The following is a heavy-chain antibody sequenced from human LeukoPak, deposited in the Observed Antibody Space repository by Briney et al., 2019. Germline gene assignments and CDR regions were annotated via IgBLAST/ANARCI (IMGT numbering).Heavy chain of an antibody. CDR1: GFTFSDYY. Sequence: GGSLRLSCAASGFTFSDYYMSWIRQAPGKGLEWVSYISSSGSTIYYADSVKGRFTISRDNAKNSLYLQMNSLRAEDTALYYCAKDKAPLYSGYDWDLDFWGQGTLVIVSS. V-gene: IGHV3-11*01. J-gene: IGHJ4*02. D-gene: IGHD5-12*01. CDR2: ISSSGSTI. CDR3: AKDKAPLYSGYDWDLDF.